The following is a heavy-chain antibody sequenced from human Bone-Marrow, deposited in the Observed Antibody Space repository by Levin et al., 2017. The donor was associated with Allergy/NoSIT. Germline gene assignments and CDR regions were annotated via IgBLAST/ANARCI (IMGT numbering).Heavy chain of an antibody. Sequence: GESLKISCKASGYTFNAYGVSWVRQAPGQGLEWMGWISAFNGDTTVAQKFQGRVTMTTDTSTSTGYMELRNLRSDDTAVYYCARDPYCGGDCYAGDYFDSWGQGTLVIVSS. CDR2: ISAFNGDT. V-gene: IGHV1-18*01. CDR3: ARDPYCGGDCYAGDYFDS. D-gene: IGHD2-21*02. J-gene: IGHJ4*01. CDR1: GYTFNAYG.